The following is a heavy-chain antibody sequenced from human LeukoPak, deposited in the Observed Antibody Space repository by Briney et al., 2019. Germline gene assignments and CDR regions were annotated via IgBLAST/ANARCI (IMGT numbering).Heavy chain of an antibody. J-gene: IGHJ4*02. D-gene: IGHD3-9*01. CDR1: GYTFTSYY. CDR2: INPSGGST. V-gene: IGHV1-46*01. Sequence: ASVKVSCKASGYTFTSYYMHWVRQAPGQGLEWMGIINPSGGSTSYAQKFQGRVTMTRDTSTSTVYMELSSLRSEDTAVYYCARIGDILTGYYYFDYWGQGTLVTVSS. CDR3: ARIGDILTGYYYFDY.